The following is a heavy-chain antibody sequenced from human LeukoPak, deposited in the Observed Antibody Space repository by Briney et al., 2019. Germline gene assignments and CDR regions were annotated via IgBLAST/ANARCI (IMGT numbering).Heavy chain of an antibody. CDR1: GYTFTSYG. J-gene: IGHJ4*02. V-gene: IGHV1-18*01. CDR2: ISAYNGNT. CDR3: ARLYSSGWYGGYFDY. Sequence: GASVKVSCKASGYTFTSYGISWVRQAPGQGLEWMGWISAYNGNTNYAQKFQGRVTMTRDTSISTAYMELSRLRSDDTAVYYCARLYSSGWYGGYFDYWGQGTLVTVSS. D-gene: IGHD6-19*01.